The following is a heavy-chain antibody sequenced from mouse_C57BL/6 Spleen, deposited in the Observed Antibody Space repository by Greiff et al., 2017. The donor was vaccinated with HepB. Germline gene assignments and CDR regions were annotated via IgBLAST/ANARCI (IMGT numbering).Heavy chain of an antibody. J-gene: IGHJ1*03. Sequence: VQLQQPGAELVKPGASVKLSCKASGYTFTSYWMHWVKQRPGQGLEWIGMIHPNSGSTNYNEKFKSKATLTVDKSSSTAYMQLSSLTSEDSAVYYCARARSTVVANWYFDVWGTGTTVTVSS. D-gene: IGHD1-1*01. V-gene: IGHV1-64*01. CDR2: IHPNSGST. CDR3: ARARSTVVANWYFDV. CDR1: GYTFTSYW.